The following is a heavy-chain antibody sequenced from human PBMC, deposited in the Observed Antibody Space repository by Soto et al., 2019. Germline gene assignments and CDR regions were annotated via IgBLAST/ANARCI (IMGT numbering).Heavy chain of an antibody. CDR2: LSKDGANE. D-gene: IGHD3-9*01. J-gene: IGHJ4*02. CDR3: AKDPSTGSADY. V-gene: IGHV3-23*01. CDR1: GFILSNYA. Sequence: GGSLRLSCTASGFILSNYAMNWVRQAPGKGLEWVSTLSKDGANEHYADSVKGRFTISRDGSENTLYLQMNSLRAEDTAMYYCAKDPSTGSADYWGQGTQVTVSS.